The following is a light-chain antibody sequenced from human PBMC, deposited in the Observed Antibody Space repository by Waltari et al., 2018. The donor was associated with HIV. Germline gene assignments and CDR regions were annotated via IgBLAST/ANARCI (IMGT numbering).Light chain of an antibody. J-gene: IGLJ2*01. CDR3: SSYAGSNNLL. CDR1: SSDVGSYNF. V-gene: IGLV2-8*01. Sequence: QSALPQPPSASGSPGQPVTIPCTGTSSDVGSYNFVSCYKQHPANAPKLLIFEVSKRPSGVPDRFSGSKSGNTASLTVSGLQPEDEADYYCSSYAGSNNLLFGGGTKLTVL. CDR2: EVS.